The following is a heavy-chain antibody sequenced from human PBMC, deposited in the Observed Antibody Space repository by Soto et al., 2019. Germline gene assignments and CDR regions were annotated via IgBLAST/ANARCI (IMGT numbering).Heavy chain of an antibody. CDR1: GFNFPTYA. J-gene: IGHJ4*02. CDR3: VSDPDGALDFDY. V-gene: IGHV3-48*01. D-gene: IGHD4-17*01. CDR2: IHMTHNVI. Sequence: EVQLVESGGELVQPGGSLRLSCAASGFNFPTYAMNWVRQAPGKGLEWLSFIHMTHNVIFYADSVRGRFTIPRDNAKDSLYLQMNRLRVQDTAVYYCVSDPDGALDFDYWGQGTLVTVSS.